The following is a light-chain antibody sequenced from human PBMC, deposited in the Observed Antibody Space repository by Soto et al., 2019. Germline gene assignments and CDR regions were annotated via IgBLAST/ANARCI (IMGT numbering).Light chain of an antibody. CDR2: DVS. V-gene: IGLV2-14*01. CDR1: TNDVGGHTL. CDR3: ASDTMSATMV. Sequence: QSVLTQPASVSGSPGQSITISCTGSTNDVGGHTLVSWYQHHPGKDPQLVIFDVSSRPPGVSHRFSGSKSGNTASLTISGLQAEEEANNYCASDTMSATMVFGGGAKVTVL. J-gene: IGLJ3*02.